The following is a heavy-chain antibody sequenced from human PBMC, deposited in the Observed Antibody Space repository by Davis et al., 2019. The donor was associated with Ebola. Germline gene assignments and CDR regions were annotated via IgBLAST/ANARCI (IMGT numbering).Heavy chain of an antibody. D-gene: IGHD2-8*01. CDR1: GFTFSNYW. J-gene: IGHJ4*02. CDR3: VVRDERALGY. Sequence: GESLKISCVASGFTFSNYWMSWVRQAPGKGLEWVANIKQDGSEKYYVDSVEGRFTISRDNAKNSLYLQMNSLRVEDTAVYYCVVRDERALGYWGQGTLVTVSS. CDR2: IKQDGSEK. V-gene: IGHV3-7*01.